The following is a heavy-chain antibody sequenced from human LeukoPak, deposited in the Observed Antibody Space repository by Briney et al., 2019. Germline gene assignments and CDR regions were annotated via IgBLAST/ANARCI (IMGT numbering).Heavy chain of an antibody. Sequence: SETLSLTCTVSGYSISSGYYWGWVRQPPGKGLEWIGSIYHSGSTYYNPSLKSRVTISVDTSKNQFSLKLSSVTAADTAVYYCARSAGISSYYYYYMDVWGKGTTVTVSS. V-gene: IGHV4-38-2*02. CDR1: GYSISSGYY. CDR2: IYHSGST. CDR3: ARSAGISSYYYYYMDV. J-gene: IGHJ6*03. D-gene: IGHD6-13*01.